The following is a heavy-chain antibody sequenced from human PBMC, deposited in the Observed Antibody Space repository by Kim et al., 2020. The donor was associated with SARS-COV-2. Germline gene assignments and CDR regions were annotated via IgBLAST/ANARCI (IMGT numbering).Heavy chain of an antibody. Sequence: SETLSLPCAVYGGSFSGYYWSWIRQPPGKGLEWIGEINHSGSTNYNPSLKSRVTISVDTSKNQFSLKLSSVTAADTAVYYCARTGYYYYGMDVWGQGTTVTVSS. CDR2: INHSGST. CDR3: ARTGYYYYGMDV. CDR1: GGSFSGYY. J-gene: IGHJ6*02. V-gene: IGHV4-34*01.